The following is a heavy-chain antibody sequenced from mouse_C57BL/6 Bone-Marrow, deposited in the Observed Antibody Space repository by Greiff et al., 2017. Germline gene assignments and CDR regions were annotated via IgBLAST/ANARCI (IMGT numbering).Heavy chain of an antibody. V-gene: IGHV3-1*01. CDR2: ISSSGST. CDR1: GYSITSGYD. CDR3: ARDDYGEAMDY. Sequence: EVQGVESGPGMVKPSQSLSLTCTVTGYSITSGYDWHWIRHFPGNKLEWMGYISSSGSTNYNPSLKSRISITHDTSKNHFFLKLNSVTTEDTATYYCARDDYGEAMDYWGQGTSVTVSS. D-gene: IGHD2-4*01. J-gene: IGHJ4*01.